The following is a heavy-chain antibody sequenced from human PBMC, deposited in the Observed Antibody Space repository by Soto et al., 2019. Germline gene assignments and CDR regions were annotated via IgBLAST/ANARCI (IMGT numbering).Heavy chain of an antibody. CDR1: GFTFSDYW. Sequence: EFQLVESGGGLVQPGGSLRLSCATSGFTFSDYWMTWVRQAPGKGLEWLANIKQDGSQTYYMDSVKGRFTVSRDNAKNSVYLHMNSLRAEDTAVYYCARIGYSSSSNDFWGQGTLVTVSS. V-gene: IGHV3-7*05. CDR2: IKQDGSQT. J-gene: IGHJ4*02. D-gene: IGHD6-6*01. CDR3: ARIGYSSSSNDF.